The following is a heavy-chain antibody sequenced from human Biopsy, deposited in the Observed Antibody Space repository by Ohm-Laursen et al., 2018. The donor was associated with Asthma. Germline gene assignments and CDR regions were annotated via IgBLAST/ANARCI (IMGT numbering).Heavy chain of an antibody. J-gene: IGHJ4*02. CDR3: AKDVMEWYLPAFDF. Sequence: SLRLSCAASGFTFRSYAMHWVRQAPGKGLEWVAVGGSYYDGGLKYYADSVNGQFTVSRDDSKNTLYLQMNSLRPDDTAVYYCAKDVMEWYLPAFDFWGQGTLVTVSS. V-gene: IGHV3-30-3*01. CDR1: GFTFRSYA. D-gene: IGHD3-3*01. CDR2: GGSYYDGGLK.